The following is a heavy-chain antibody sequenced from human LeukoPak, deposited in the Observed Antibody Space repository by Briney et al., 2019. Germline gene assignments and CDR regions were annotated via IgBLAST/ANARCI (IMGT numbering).Heavy chain of an antibody. CDR2: INHSGST. CDR3: ARDVGFEYSYGIDY. CDR1: GGSFSGYY. V-gene: IGHV4-34*01. J-gene: IGHJ4*02. Sequence: PSETLSLTCAVYGGSFSGYYWSWIRQPPGKGLEWIGEINHSGSTNYNPSLKSRVTISVDTSKNQFSLKLSSVTAADTAVYYCARDVGFEYSYGIDYWGQGTLVTVSS. D-gene: IGHD5-18*01.